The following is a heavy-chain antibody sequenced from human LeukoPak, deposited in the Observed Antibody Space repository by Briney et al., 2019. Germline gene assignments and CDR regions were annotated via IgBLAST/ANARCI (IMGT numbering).Heavy chain of an antibody. CDR1: GGSISSSSYY. Sequence: PSETLSLTCTVSGGSISSSSYYWGWIRQPPGKGLEWIGSIYSIGYAYYNPSLKSRITISLDTSKNQFSLKLTSVIAADTAVYYCTNYRSNWGSGWYFDRWGRGTLVTVSS. D-gene: IGHD7-27*01. CDR2: IYSIGYA. V-gene: IGHV4-39*07. CDR3: TNYRSNWGSGWYFDR. J-gene: IGHJ2*01.